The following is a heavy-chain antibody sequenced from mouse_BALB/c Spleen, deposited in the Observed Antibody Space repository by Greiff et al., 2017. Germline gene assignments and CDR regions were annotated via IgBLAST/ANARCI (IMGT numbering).Heavy chain of an antibody. CDR2: IYPGDGDT. CDR1: GYTFTSYW. D-gene: IGHD2-3*01. Sequence: VMLQQSGAELARPGASVKLSCKASGYTFTSYWMQWVKQRPGQGLEWIGAIYPGDGDTRYTQKFKGKATLTADKSSSTAYMQLSSLASEDSAVYYCARGGNDGYYAAMDYWGQGTSVTVSS. V-gene: IGHV1-87*01. CDR3: ARGGNDGYYAAMDY. J-gene: IGHJ4*01.